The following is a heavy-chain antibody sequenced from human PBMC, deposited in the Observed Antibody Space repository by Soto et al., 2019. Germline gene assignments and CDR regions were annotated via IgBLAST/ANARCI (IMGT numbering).Heavy chain of an antibody. V-gene: IGHV3-74*01. J-gene: IGHJ4*02. CDR3: ARGTVRDHDFGDH. CDR1: GFTFSTYW. Sequence: EVQLVESGGDLVQPGGSLRLSCAASGFTFSTYWMHWVRQVPGKGPEWVSRMSSDGSSTAYADSVRGRFIISRDNAKNTLYLQMNRLRVDDPAVYYCARGTVRDHDFGDHWGLGTLVAVSS. D-gene: IGHD4-17*01. CDR2: MSSDGSST.